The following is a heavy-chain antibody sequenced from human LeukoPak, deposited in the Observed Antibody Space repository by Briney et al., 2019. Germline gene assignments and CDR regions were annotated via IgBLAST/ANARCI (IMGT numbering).Heavy chain of an antibody. J-gene: IGHJ4*02. D-gene: IGHD6-19*01. CDR3: AREAGIAVAGNFDY. V-gene: IGHV1-69*05. CDR2: IIPIFGTA. Sequence: SVKVSCKASGGTFSSYAISWVRQAPGQGLEWMGRIIPIFGTANYAQKFQGRVTITTDESTSTAYMELSSLRSEDTAVYYCAREAGIAVAGNFDYWGQGTLVTVSS. CDR1: GGTFSSYA.